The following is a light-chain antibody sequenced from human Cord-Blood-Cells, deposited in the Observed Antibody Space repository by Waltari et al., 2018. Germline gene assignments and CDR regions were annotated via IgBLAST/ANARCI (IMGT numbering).Light chain of an antibody. CDR2: AAS. Sequence: DIQMTQSLSSLSASVGDRVTITCSVSQRISSYLNWYQQKPGKAPKLLIYAASSLQSCVPSRFSGSGSGTDFTLTISSLQPEDFATYYCQQSYSTLTFGPGTKVDIK. J-gene: IGKJ3*01. V-gene: IGKV1-39*01. CDR3: QQSYSTLT. CDR1: QRISSY.